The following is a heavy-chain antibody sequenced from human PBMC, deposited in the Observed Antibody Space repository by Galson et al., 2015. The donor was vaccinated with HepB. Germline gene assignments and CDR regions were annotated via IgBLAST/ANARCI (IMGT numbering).Heavy chain of an antibody. CDR2: IDPSDSYT. CDR1: GYSFTSYW. J-gene: IGHJ5*02. D-gene: IGHD5-18*01. V-gene: IGHV5-10-1*01. CDR3: ASQYSYGTNFNWFDP. Sequence: QSGAEMKKPGESLRISCKGSGYSFTSYWISWVRQMPGKGLEWMGRIDPSDSYTNYSPSFQGHVTISADKSISTAYLQWSSLKASDTAMYYCASQYSYGTNFNWFDPWGQGTLVTVSP.